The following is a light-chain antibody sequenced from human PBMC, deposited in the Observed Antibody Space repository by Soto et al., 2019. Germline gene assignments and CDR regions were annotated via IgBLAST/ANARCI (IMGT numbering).Light chain of an antibody. CDR2: GAS. J-gene: IGKJ1*01. Sequence: EMVVTQSPDTLSLSPGERVTLFCRASQTISDNYLAWYQQKPGQAPRLLIYGASNRATGIPDRFTGAGSGTDFTLTISRLEPEDFAVYYCQQYDRSPLTFGQGTKVDIK. CDR3: QQYDRSPLT. V-gene: IGKV3-20*01. CDR1: QTISDNY.